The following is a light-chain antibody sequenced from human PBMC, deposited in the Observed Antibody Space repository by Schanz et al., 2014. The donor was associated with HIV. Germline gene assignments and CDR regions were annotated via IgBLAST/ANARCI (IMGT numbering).Light chain of an antibody. Sequence: QSVLTQPPSASGTPGQRVTISCSGSSSNIGRNFVYWYQRLPGTAPKLLIFRNSQRPSGVPDRFSGSRSGTSASLAISGLRSEDEADYFCAAWDDSLNGYVFGTGTKLTVL. CDR2: RNS. V-gene: IGLV1-47*01. J-gene: IGLJ1*01. CDR3: AAWDDSLNGYV. CDR1: SSNIGRNF.